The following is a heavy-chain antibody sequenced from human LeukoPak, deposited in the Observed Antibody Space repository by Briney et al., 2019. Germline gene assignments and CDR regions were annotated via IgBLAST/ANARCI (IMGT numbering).Heavy chain of an antibody. CDR2: IYYSGST. Sequence: SQTLSLTCTVSGGSISSGDYSWSWIRQPPGKGLEWIGYIYYSGSTYYNPSLKSRVTISVDTSKNQFSLKLSSVTAADTAVYYCARGIFMTTVTTRDLHYGMDVWGQGTTVTVSS. D-gene: IGHD4-11*01. V-gene: IGHV4-30-4*01. CDR3: ARGIFMTTVTTRDLHYGMDV. J-gene: IGHJ6*02. CDR1: GGSISSGDYS.